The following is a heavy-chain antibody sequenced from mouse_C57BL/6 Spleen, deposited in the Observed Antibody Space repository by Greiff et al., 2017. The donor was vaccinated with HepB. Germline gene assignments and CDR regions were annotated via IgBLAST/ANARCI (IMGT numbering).Heavy chain of an antibody. CDR3: ARSYDYDYFDY. J-gene: IGHJ2*01. CDR2: INPSTGGT. D-gene: IGHD2-4*01. V-gene: IGHV1-43*01. CDR1: GYSFTGYY. Sequence: EVKLVESGPELVKPGASVKISCKASGYSFTGYYMHWVKQSSEKSLEWIGEINPSTGGTSYNQKFKGKATLTVDKSSSTAYMQLKSLTSEDSAVYYCARSYDYDYFDYWGQGTTLTVSS.